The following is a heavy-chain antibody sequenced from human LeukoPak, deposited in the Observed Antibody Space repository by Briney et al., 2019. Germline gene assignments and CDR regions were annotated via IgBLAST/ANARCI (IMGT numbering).Heavy chain of an antibody. J-gene: IGHJ4*02. CDR3: ARGPDGDKTFDY. D-gene: IGHD4-17*01. CDR2: INHSGST. CDR1: GGSFSGYY. V-gene: IGHV4-34*01. Sequence: SETLSLTCAVYGGSFSGYYWSWVRQPPGKGLEWIGEINHSGSTNYNPSLKSRVTISVDTSKNQFSLKLSSVTAADTAVYYCARGPDGDKTFDYWGQGTLVTVSS.